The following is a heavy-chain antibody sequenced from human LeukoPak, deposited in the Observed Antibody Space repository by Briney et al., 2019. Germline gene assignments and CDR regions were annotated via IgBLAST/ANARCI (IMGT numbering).Heavy chain of an antibody. Sequence: PGGSLRLSCAASGFTFDDYAMHWVRQAPGKGLEWVSGISWNSGSIGYADSVKGRFTISRDNAKNSLYLQMNSLRAEDTALYYCAKDKGSYYDSSGYYDYWAREPWSPSPQ. J-gene: IGHJ4*02. V-gene: IGHV3-9*01. CDR2: ISWNSGSI. CDR3: AKDKGSYYDSSGYYDY. CDR1: GFTFDDYA. D-gene: IGHD3-22*01.